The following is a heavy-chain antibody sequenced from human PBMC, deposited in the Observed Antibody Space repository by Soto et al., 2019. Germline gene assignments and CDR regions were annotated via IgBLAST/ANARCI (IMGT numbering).Heavy chain of an antibody. CDR2: IGFDGKNE. CDR1: GFTFSDYD. Sequence: QVQLVESGGGAVHPGRSLRLSCAASGFTFSDYDMDWVRQAPGKGLEWVAVIGFDGKNEDYADSVKGRFTISRDNSKNTLYLQMNSLRDEDTAVYYCAREGYSGSYFDHWGQGILVTVSS. J-gene: IGHJ5*02. CDR3: AREGYSGSYFDH. V-gene: IGHV3-33*01. D-gene: IGHD1-26*01.